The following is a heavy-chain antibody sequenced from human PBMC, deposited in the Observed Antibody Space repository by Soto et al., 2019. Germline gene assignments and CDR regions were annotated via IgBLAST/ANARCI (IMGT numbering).Heavy chain of an antibody. CDR1: GFTFSSYA. J-gene: IGHJ3*02. V-gene: IGHV3-30-3*01. Sequence: QVQLVESGGGVVQPGRSLRLSCAASGFTFSSYAMHWVRQAPGKGLEWVAVISYDGGNKYYADSVKGRFTISRDNSKNTLYLLMNSLRAEDTAVYYCAREEGYCSGGSCYPDACDIWGHGTMVTVSS. D-gene: IGHD2-15*01. CDR2: ISYDGGNK. CDR3: AREEGYCSGGSCYPDACDI.